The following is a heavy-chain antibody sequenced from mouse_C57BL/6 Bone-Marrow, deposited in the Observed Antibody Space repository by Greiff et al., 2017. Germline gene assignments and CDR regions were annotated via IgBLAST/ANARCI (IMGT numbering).Heavy chain of an antibody. CDR2: ISYDGSN. D-gene: IGHD1-1*01. V-gene: IGHV3-6*01. J-gene: IGHJ3*01. CDR1: GYSITSCYY. CDR3: ARDMGYGSSYGFAY. Sequence: EVKLQESGPGLVKPSQSLSLTCSVTGYSITSCYYWNWIRQFPGNKLERMGYISYDGSNNYNPSLKNRISITRDTSNNQFFLKLNSVTTEDTATYYCARDMGYGSSYGFAYWGQGTLVTVSA.